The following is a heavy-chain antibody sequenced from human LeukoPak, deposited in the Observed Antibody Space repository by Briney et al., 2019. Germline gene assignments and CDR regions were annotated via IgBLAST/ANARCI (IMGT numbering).Heavy chain of an antibody. CDR3: ARDRYNYYGMDV. CDR2: RNPNSGNT. D-gene: IGHD3-9*01. V-gene: IGHV1-8*01. Sequence: ASVKVSCKASGYTFTSYDINWVRQATGQGLGWMGWRNPNSGNTGYAQKFQARVTMTRNTSISTAYMELSSLRSEDTAVYYCARDRYNYYGMDVWGQGTTVTVSS. CDR1: GYTFTSYD. J-gene: IGHJ6*02.